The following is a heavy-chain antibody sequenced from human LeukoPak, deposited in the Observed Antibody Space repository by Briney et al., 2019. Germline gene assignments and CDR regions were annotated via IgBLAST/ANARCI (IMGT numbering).Heavy chain of an antibody. CDR3: ARRRSGMIGIDY. Sequence: PSETLSLTCTVSGGSISSSSYYWGWIRQPPGKGLEWIGSIYYSGSTYYNPSLKSRVTISVDTSKNQFSLKLSSVTAADTAVYYCARRRSGMIGIDYWGQGTLVTVSS. V-gene: IGHV4-39*01. CDR1: GGSISSSSYY. J-gene: IGHJ4*02. CDR2: IYYSGST. D-gene: IGHD2-21*01.